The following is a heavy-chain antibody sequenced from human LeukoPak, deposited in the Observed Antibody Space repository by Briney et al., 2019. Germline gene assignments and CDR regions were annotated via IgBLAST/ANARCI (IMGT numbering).Heavy chain of an antibody. CDR3: AKSLVSGGSCYSCFDY. Sequence: PGGSLRLSCAASGFAFASYAMGGVRQSPGKRREWVSGITGSGENTYYAGSVKGRFTISRDNSKNTLYLQMNSLRPEDTAVYYCAKSLVSGGSCYSCFDYWGQGTLVTVSS. CDR2: ITGSGENT. D-gene: IGHD2-15*01. CDR1: GFAFASYA. V-gene: IGHV3-23*01. J-gene: IGHJ4*02.